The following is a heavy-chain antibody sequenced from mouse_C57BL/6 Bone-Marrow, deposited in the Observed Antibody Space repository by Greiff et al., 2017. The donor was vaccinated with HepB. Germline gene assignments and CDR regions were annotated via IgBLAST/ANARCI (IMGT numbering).Heavy chain of an antibody. J-gene: IGHJ2*01. CDR1: GYTFTSYG. D-gene: IGHD2-3*01. CDR3: AGLIYDGYYVDY. Sequence: QVQLKQPGAELVKPGASVKLSCKASGYTFTSYGISWVKQRTGQGLEWIGEIYPRSGNTYYNEKFKGKATLTADKSSSTAYMELRSLTSEDSAVYFCAGLIYDGYYVDYWGQGTTLTVSS. CDR2: IYPRSGNT. V-gene: IGHV1-81*01.